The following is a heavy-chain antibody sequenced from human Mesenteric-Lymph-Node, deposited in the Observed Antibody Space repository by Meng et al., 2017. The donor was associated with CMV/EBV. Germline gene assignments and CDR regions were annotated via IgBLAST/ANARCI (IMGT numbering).Heavy chain of an antibody. J-gene: IGHJ6*02. Sequence: SETLSLTCTVSGGSISSSSYYWTWIRQPPGKGLEWIGYIYYSGSTNYNPSLKSRVSISVDTPKNQFSLKLSSVTTADTAVYYCAREGRGNANGMDVWGPGTTVTVSS. D-gene: IGHD4-23*01. CDR3: AREGRGNANGMDV. CDR2: IYYSGST. V-gene: IGHV4-61*01. CDR1: GGSISSSSYY.